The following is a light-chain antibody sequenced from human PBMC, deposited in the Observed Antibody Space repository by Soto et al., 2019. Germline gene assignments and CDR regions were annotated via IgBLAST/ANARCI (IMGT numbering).Light chain of an antibody. CDR2: EVS. Sequence: QSVLTQPASVSGSPGQSITISCTGTSSDVGAYNYVSWFQQHPGKAPTLIISEVSNRPSGVSNRFSGSKSGNAASLTISGLQAEDAADYFCFSFTTDWTNVFGTGTKVTVL. CDR1: SSDVGAYNY. V-gene: IGLV2-14*01. CDR3: FSFTTDWTNV. J-gene: IGLJ1*01.